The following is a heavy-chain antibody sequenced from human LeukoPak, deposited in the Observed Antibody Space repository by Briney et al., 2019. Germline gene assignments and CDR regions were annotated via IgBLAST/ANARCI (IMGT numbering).Heavy chain of an antibody. V-gene: IGHV4-59*11. CDR2: IFYSGRT. CDR1: GRYISSHY. D-gene: IGHD6-13*01. Sequence: SETLSLTCKVSGRYISSHYCSWIRQPPGKGPELIGYIFYSGRTNYNPSLDSRVTISVDTSKTQFSLKLTSVSAADTAVYYCARAPRRYSSSWYYLWFDPWGQRTLVTVSS. J-gene: IGHJ5*02. CDR3: ARAPRRYSSSWYYLWFDP.